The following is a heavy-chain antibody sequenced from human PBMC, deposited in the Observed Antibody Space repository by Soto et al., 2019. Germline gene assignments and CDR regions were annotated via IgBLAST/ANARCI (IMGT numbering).Heavy chain of an antibody. V-gene: IGHV3-72*01. CDR1: GFTFSDHY. CDR3: TVCGSGNEFGAL. D-gene: IGHD3-10*01. CDR2: SKNKADSYPT. J-gene: IGHJ4*02. Sequence: EVQLVESGGVLVQPGGSLRLSCAASGFTFSDHYMDWVRPAPGKGLEWVGRSKNKADSYPTEYAASVKGRFTISRAGSNNSLFLQMNSLKTVATAVYYGTVCGSGNEFGALWGQGKLVSVSS.